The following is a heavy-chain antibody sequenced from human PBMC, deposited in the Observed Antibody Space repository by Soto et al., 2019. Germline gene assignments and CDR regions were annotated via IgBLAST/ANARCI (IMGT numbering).Heavy chain of an antibody. CDR3: ARESSDYRLTPKWFDP. D-gene: IGHD5-12*01. CDR2: IYYSGST. V-gene: IGHV4-30-4*01. J-gene: IGHJ5*02. CDR1: GGSIRSGDYY. Sequence: SETLFLTCTVSGGSIRSGDYYWSWIRQPPGKGLEWIGYIYYSGSTYYNPSLKSRVTISVDTSKNQFSLKLSSVTAADTAVYYCARESSDYRLTPKWFDPWGQGTLVTVS.